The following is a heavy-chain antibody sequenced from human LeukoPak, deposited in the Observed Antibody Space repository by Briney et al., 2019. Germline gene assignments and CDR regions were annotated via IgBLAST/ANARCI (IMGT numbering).Heavy chain of an antibody. CDR1: GGSFSGYY. CDR3: ARADYDFWSGYSTGEYFQH. V-gene: IGHV4-34*01. CDR2: INHSGST. D-gene: IGHD3-3*01. Sequence: SETLSLTCAVYGGSFSGYYWSWIRQPPGKGLEWIGEINHSGSTNYNPSLKSRVTISVDTSKNQFSLKLSSVTAADTAVYYCARADYDFWSGYSTGEYFQHWDQGTLVTVSS. J-gene: IGHJ1*01.